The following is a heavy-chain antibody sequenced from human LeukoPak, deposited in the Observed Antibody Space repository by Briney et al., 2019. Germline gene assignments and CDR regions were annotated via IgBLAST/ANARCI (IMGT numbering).Heavy chain of an antibody. D-gene: IGHD5-18*01. J-gene: IGHJ6*03. V-gene: IGHV4-59*01. CDR2: IYYRGST. CDR3: ARTTEGGYIGYFYYYYMDV. Sequence: SETLSLTCTVCGGSISSYYGSWLRQPPGKGVEWSGYIYYRGSTNYNPSLKSRVTISVDTSKKKFSLRLRCVTAADTAVYYCARTTEGGYIGYFYYYYMDVCGKGTTVTVSS. CDR1: GGSISSYY.